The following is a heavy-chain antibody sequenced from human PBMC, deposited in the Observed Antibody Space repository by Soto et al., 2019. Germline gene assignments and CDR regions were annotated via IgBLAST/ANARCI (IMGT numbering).Heavy chain of an antibody. J-gene: IGHJ6*03. CDR3: AKGGQKKAAPHRVSNPYYMDV. CDR2: ISGSGGST. Sequence: GGSLRLSCAASGFTFSSYAMSWVRQAPGKGLEWVSAISGSGGSTYYADSVKGRFTISRDNSKNTLYLQMNSLRAEDTAVYYCAKGGQKKAAPHRVSNPYYMDVWGKGTTVTVSS. CDR1: GFTFSSYA. D-gene: IGHD2-15*01. V-gene: IGHV3-23*01.